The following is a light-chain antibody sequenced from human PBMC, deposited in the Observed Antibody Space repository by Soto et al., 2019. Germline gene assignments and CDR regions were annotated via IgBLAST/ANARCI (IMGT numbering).Light chain of an antibody. J-gene: IGKJ4*01. CDR1: QSIGNS. CDR2: DAF. V-gene: IGKV3-11*01. CDR3: RQRYNWPLT. Sequence: TLLTQSPATLSLSPVERATLSCKASQSIGNSLGWFQQKPGQAPRLLIDDAFNRATGIPDRFNVSGSGSDFTLTISSLEPEDFGVYYCRQRYNWPLTFGGGTKVEIK.